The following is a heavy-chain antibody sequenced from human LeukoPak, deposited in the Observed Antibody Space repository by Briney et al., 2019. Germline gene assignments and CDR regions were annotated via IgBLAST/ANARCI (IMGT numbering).Heavy chain of an antibody. J-gene: IGHJ4*02. V-gene: IGHV4-39*01. CDR1: GGSISSSSYY. Sequence: SETLSLTCTVSGGSISSSSYYWGWVRRPPGKGLEWNGSIYYSGSTYYNPSLKSRVTISVDTSKNQFSLKLSSVTAADTAVYYCTVTSFWGQGTLVTVSS. CDR2: IYYSGST. CDR3: TVTSF. D-gene: IGHD2-2*01.